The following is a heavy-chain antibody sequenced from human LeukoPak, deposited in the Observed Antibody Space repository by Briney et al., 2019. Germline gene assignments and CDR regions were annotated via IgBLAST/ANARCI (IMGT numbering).Heavy chain of an antibody. CDR2: IYNTERT. D-gene: IGHD1-26*01. CDR1: GGSITNYY. Sequence: SETLSLTCSVSGGSITNYYWSWIRQSPGKGLEWIGFIYNTERTNYNPSLQSRVTMSIDTSKNQFSLKLSSVTAADTAVYYCARQGELAIDYWGQGTLVTVSS. CDR3: ARQGELAIDY. V-gene: IGHV4-59*08. J-gene: IGHJ4*02.